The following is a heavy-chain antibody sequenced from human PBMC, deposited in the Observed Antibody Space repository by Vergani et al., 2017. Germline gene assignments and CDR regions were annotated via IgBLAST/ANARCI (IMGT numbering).Heavy chain of an antibody. Sequence: QVQLVESGGGVVQPGRSLRLSCAASGFTFSSYGMHWVRQAPGKGLEWVAVISYDGSNKYYADSVKGRFTISRDNAKNSLYLQMNSLRAEDTAVYYCAKAIIVVPAAHDYWGQGTLVTVSS. D-gene: IGHD2-2*01. CDR2: ISYDGSNK. V-gene: IGHV3-30*18. CDR3: AKAIIVVPAAHDY. J-gene: IGHJ4*02. CDR1: GFTFSSYG.